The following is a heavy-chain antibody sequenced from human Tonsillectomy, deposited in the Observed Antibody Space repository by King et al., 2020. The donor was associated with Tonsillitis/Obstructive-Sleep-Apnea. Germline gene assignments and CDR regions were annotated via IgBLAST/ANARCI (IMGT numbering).Heavy chain of an antibody. J-gene: IGHJ4*02. CDR2: IGAHNGNT. CDR1: GYTFSSYP. CDR3: ARGGRYDSSGYYTPLDY. Sequence: QLVQSGAEVKKPGASVKVSCKASGYTFSSYPMSWVRQAPGQGLEWMGCIGAHNGNTDYAQKIQGRVTMTTDTSTTTAYMELRSLRSDDTAVYYCARGGRYDSSGYYTPLDYWVQGTLVTVSS. D-gene: IGHD3-22*01. V-gene: IGHV1-18*01.